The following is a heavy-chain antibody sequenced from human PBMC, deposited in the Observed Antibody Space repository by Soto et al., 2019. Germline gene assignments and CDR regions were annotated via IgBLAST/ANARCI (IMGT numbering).Heavy chain of an antibody. Sequence: QVQLVQSGAEVKKPGASVKVSCKASGYTFTSYGISWVRQAPGQGLEWMGWISAYNGNTNYAQKLQGRVTMTTDTSTRTAYMEMRSLSSDDTAVYYCASDVAEWELPGQDYFDYCGQGTMVTVSS. CDR2: ISAYNGNT. J-gene: IGHJ4*02. CDR3: ASDVAEWELPGQDYFDY. D-gene: IGHD1-26*01. CDR1: GYTFTSYG. V-gene: IGHV1-18*01.